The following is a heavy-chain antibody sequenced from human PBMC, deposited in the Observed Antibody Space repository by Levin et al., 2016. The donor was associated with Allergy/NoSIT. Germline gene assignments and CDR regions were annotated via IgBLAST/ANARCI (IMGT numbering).Heavy chain of an antibody. J-gene: IGHJ5*02. V-gene: IGHV3-15*01. Sequence: VRQAPGKGLEWVGRIKSKTDGGTTDYAAPVKGRFTISRDDSKNTLYLQMNSLKTEDTAVYYCTTGLYPWFDPWGQGTLVTVSS. CDR3: TTGLYPWFDP. CDR2: IKSKTDGGTT.